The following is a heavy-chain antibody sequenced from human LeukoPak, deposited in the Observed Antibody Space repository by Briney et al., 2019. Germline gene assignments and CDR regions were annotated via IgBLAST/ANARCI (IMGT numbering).Heavy chain of an antibody. Sequence: GASVKVSCKASGYTITGYYMHWVRQAPGQGLEWMGRINPNSGGTNYAQKFQGRVTMTRDTSISTAYMELSRLRSDDTAVYYCAREWELDYYYGMDVWGQGTTVTVSS. J-gene: IGHJ6*02. CDR1: GYTITGYY. CDR3: AREWELDYYYGMDV. D-gene: IGHD1-26*01. CDR2: INPNSGGT. V-gene: IGHV1-2*06.